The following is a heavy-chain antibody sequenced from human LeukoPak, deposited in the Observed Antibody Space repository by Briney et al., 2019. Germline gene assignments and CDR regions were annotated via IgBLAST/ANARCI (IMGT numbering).Heavy chain of an antibody. J-gene: IGHJ4*02. CDR1: GYTFTSYY. CDR2: INPNAGTT. V-gene: IGHV1-46*01. CDR3: ARDLSGGKLRYFDWLPLDY. Sequence: GASVKVSCKASGYTFTSYYMHWVRQAPGQGLEWMGIINPNAGTTSYAQKFQGRVTVTRDTSTSTVYMELSSLRSEDTAVYYCARDLSGGKLRYFDWLPLDYWGQGTLVTVSS. D-gene: IGHD3-9*01.